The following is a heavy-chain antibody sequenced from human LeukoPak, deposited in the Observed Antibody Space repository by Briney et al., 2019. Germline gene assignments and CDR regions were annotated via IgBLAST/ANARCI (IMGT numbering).Heavy chain of an antibody. CDR3: AKGVYYYGSGSDY. D-gene: IGHD3-10*01. CDR2: ISYDGSNK. V-gene: IGHV3-30*18. J-gene: IGHJ4*02. Sequence: GGSLRLSCAASGFTFSSYGMHWVRQAPGKGLEWVAVISYDGSNKYCADSVKGRFTISRDNSKNTLYLQMNSLRAEDTAVYYCAKGVYYYGSGSDYWGQGTLVTVSS. CDR1: GFTFSSYG.